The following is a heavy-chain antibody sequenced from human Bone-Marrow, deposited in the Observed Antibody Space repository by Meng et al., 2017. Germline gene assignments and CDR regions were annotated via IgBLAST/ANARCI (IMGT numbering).Heavy chain of an antibody. Sequence: GGSLRPSCAAPGVYFSSYWMHWVRQAPGKGLVWVSRINSDGRTITYADSVKRRFTISRDNAKNSLYLQMNSLRAEDTAVYYCARDRWGSSWAYYYYYGMDVWGQGTTVTVSS. CDR2: INSDGRTI. D-gene: IGHD6-13*01. V-gene: IGHV3-74*01. CDR3: ARDRWGSSWAYYYYYGMDV. J-gene: IGHJ6*02. CDR1: GVYFSSYW.